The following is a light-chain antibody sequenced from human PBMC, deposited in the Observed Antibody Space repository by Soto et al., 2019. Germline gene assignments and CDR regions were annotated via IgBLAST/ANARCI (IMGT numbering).Light chain of an antibody. CDR1: QTVTSSF. CDR3: QQRSNWPPIT. Sequence: EIVLTQSPGTLSLSPGERATLSCRASQTVTSSFLAWYQRKPGQAPRLLIYDVSIRATGVPARFSGSGSGTDFTLTISSLEPEDFAVYYCQQRSNWPPITFGQGTRLEIK. V-gene: IGKV3D-20*02. CDR2: DVS. J-gene: IGKJ5*01.